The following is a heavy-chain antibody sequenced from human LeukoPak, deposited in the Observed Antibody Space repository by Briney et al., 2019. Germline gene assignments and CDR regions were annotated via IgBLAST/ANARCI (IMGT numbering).Heavy chain of an antibody. CDR2: IYTSGST. CDR1: GSSISSGSYY. Sequence: SETLSLTCTVSGSSISSGSYYWSWIRQPAGKGLEWIGRIYTSGSTNYNPSLKSRVTISVDTSKNQFSLKLSSVTAADTAVYYCASTIVGATYYFDYWGQGTLVTVSS. D-gene: IGHD1-26*01. V-gene: IGHV4-61*02. J-gene: IGHJ4*02. CDR3: ASTIVGATYYFDY.